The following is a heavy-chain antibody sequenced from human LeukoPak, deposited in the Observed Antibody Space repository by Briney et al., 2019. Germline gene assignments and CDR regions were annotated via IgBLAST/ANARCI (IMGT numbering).Heavy chain of an antibody. CDR1: GFTFSNAW. D-gene: IGHD3-9*01. Sequence: GGSLRLSCAASGFTFSNAWMSWVRQAPGKGLEWVGRIKSKTDGGTTDYAARVKGRFTISRDDSKNTLYLQMNSLKTEDTAVYYCTTGASNYDILTGYWYWGQGTLVTVSS. CDR2: IKSKTDGGTT. J-gene: IGHJ4*02. V-gene: IGHV3-15*01. CDR3: TTGASNYDILTGYWY.